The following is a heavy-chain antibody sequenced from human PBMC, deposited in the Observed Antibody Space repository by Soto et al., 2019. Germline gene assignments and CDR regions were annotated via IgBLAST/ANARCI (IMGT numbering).Heavy chain of an antibody. D-gene: IGHD2-15*01. CDR1: GYTFTSYG. J-gene: IGHJ6*02. CDR2: ISAYNGNT. V-gene: IGHV1-18*01. Sequence: ASVKVSCKASGYTFTSYGISWVRQAPGQGLDWMGWISAYNGNTKYAQDLQGRVTMTTDTSTSTAYMELRSLRSDDTAVYYCARFSGGSYNTSYFYYGMDVWGQGTTVTVSS. CDR3: ARFSGGSYNTSYFYYGMDV.